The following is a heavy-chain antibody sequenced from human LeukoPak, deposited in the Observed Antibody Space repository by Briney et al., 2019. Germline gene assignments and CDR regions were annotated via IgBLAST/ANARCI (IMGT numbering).Heavy chain of an antibody. J-gene: IGHJ5*02. CDR2: ISAYNGNT. CDR3: AGGPVVVPAAKTLRFDP. Sequence: ASVKVSCKASGYTFTSYGISWVRQAPGQGLEWMGWISAYNGNTNYAQKLQGRVTMTTDTSTSTAYMELRSLRSDDTAVYYCAGGPVVVPAAKTLRFDPWGQGTPVTVSS. CDR1: GYTFTSYG. D-gene: IGHD2-2*01. V-gene: IGHV1-18*01.